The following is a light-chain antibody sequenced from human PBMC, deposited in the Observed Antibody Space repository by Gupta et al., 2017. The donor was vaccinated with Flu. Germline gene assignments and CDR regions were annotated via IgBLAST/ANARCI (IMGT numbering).Light chain of an antibody. J-gene: IGKJ2*01. Sequence: GDRVIITCQASHDIRNYLNWYQQKPGKAPELLIYDASNLETGVPSRFSGSGSGTDFTFTISSLQPEDIATYYCQQFDSVPYTFGQGTKVESK. CDR3: QQFDSVPYT. CDR1: HDIRNY. CDR2: DAS. V-gene: IGKV1-33*01.